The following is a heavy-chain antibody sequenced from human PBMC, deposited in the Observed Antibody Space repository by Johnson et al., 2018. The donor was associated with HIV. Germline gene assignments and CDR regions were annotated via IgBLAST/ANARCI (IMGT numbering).Heavy chain of an antibody. Sequence: QVQLVESGGGVVQPGRSLRLSCAASGFTFSNYGMHWVRQSPGRGLEWVAVISYDGSNKYYADSVKGRFTISRDNSKNTLYLQMNSLRAEDTAVYYCARGGYYYDSYDAFDIWGQGTMVTVSS. CDR2: ISYDGSNK. CDR3: ARGGYYYDSYDAFDI. D-gene: IGHD3-22*01. V-gene: IGHV3-30*03. CDR1: GFTFSNYG. J-gene: IGHJ3*02.